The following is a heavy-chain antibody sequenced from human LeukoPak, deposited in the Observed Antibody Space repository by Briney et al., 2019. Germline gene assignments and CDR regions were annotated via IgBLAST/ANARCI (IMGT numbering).Heavy chain of an antibody. CDR1: GYTFIRYY. Sequence: ASVKVSGKASGYTFIRYYMHWVRQAPGQGLEWMGWISAYNGNTNYAQKLQGRVTMTTDTSTSTAYMELRSLRSDDTAVYYCARGRGSNFDYWGQGTLVTVSS. J-gene: IGHJ4*02. CDR3: ARGRGSNFDY. D-gene: IGHD5-12*01. CDR2: ISAYNGNT. V-gene: IGHV1-18*04.